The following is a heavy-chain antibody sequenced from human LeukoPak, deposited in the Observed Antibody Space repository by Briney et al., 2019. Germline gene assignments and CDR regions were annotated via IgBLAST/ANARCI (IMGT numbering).Heavy chain of an antibody. J-gene: IGHJ5*02. D-gene: IGHD3-10*01. V-gene: IGHV1-46*01. Sequence: ASVKVSCKASGYTFTGYYMHWVRQAPGQGLEWMGIINPSGGSTSYAQKFQGRVTMTRDMSTSTVYMELSSLRSEDTAVYYCARENYYGSGSSIWAYNWFDPWGQGTLVTVSS. CDR3: ARENYYGSGSSIWAYNWFDP. CDR1: GYTFTGYY. CDR2: INPSGGST.